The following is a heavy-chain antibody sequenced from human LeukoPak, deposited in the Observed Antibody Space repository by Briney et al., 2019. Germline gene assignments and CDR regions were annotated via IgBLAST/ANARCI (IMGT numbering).Heavy chain of an antibody. CDR3: WHSGYESGLDY. Sequence: PSGTLPLTCGVSGVSITSGNWWSWVRQPPGKGLEWIGEIYHSGSINYNPSLKSRVTISVDKSKNQFSLKLNSVTAADTAVYYCWHSGYESGLDYWGQGTLVTVSS. V-gene: IGHV4-4*02. CDR1: GVSITSGNW. J-gene: IGHJ4*02. D-gene: IGHD5-12*01. CDR2: IYHSGSI.